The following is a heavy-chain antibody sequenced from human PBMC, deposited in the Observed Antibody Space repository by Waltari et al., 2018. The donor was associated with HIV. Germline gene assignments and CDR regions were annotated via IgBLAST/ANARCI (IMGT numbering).Heavy chain of an antibody. D-gene: IGHD6-19*01. CDR3: AKGASGWSPGY. J-gene: IGHJ4*02. Sequence: QVHLVESGGGVVQPGRSLRLSCAAPGFTFSSYAMHWVRQAPGKGLEWVAVISYQGDDKYYADSVKGRFTISRDNSKNTLYLQMNSLRAEDTAVYYCAKGASGWSPGYWGQGTLVTVSS. CDR1: GFTFSSYA. V-gene: IGHV3-30*18. CDR2: ISYQGDDK.